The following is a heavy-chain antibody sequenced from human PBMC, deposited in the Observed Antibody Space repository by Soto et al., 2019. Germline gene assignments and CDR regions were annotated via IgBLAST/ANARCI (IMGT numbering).Heavy chain of an antibody. CDR3: AKARLEFEPTDFYYYYGMDV. CDR2: ISWNSGSI. CDR1: GFTFDDYA. Sequence: PVGSLRLSCAASGFTFDDYAMHWVRQAPGKGLEWVSGISWNSGSIGYADSVKGRFTISRDNAKNSLYLQMNSLRAEDTALYYCAKARLEFEPTDFYYYYGMDVWGQGTTVTVSS. D-gene: IGHD3-16*01. J-gene: IGHJ6*02. V-gene: IGHV3-9*01.